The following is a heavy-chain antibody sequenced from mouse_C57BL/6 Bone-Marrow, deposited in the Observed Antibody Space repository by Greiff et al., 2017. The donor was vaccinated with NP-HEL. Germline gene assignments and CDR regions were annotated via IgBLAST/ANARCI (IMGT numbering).Heavy chain of an antibody. Sequence: VQLQQSGPELVKPGASVKISCKASGYAFSSSWMNWVKQRPGKGLEWIGRIYPGDGDTNYNGKFKGKATLTADKSSSTAYMQLSSLTSEDSAVYFCAITTVVHYYAMDYWCQGTAVTVSS. J-gene: IGHJ4*01. V-gene: IGHV1-82*01. CDR2: IYPGDGDT. CDR1: GYAFSSSW. D-gene: IGHD1-1*01. CDR3: AITTVVHYYAMDY.